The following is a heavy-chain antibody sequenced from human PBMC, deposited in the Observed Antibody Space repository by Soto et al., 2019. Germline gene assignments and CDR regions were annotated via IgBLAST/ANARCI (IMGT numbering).Heavy chain of an antibody. D-gene: IGHD3-22*01. CDR3: AIRASYYDSSGYFDY. Sequence: EVQLVESGGGLVQPGGSLRLSCAASGFTFSSYWMHWVRQARGKGLVWVSRINSDGSSTSYADSVKGRFTISRDNAKNTLDLQMNSLRAEDTAVYYCAIRASYYDSSGYFDYWGQGTLVTVSS. V-gene: IGHV3-74*01. CDR2: INSDGSST. J-gene: IGHJ4*02. CDR1: GFTFSSYW.